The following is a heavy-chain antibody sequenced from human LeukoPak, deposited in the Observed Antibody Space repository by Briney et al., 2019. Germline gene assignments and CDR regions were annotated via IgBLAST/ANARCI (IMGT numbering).Heavy chain of an antibody. CDR1: GGSISSGGYS. Sequence: PSETLSLTCAVSGGSISSGGYSWSWIRQPPGKGLEWIGYIYHSGSTYYNPSLKSRVTISVDRSKNQFSLELSSVTAADTAVYYCARSPQSSYRYWFDPWGQGTLVTVSS. V-gene: IGHV4-30-2*01. CDR2: IYHSGST. J-gene: IGHJ5*02. D-gene: IGHD3-16*02. CDR3: ARSPQSSYRYWFDP.